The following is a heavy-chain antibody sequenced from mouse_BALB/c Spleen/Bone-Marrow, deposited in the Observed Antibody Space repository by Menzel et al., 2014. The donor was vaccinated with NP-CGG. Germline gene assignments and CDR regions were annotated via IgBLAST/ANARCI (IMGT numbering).Heavy chain of an antibody. V-gene: IGHV5-12-2*01. Sequence: EVKVVESGGGLVQPGGSLKLSCAASGFTFXGYTMSWVRQTPEKRLEWVAYISNGGGSTYYPDTVKGRFTISRDNAKNTLNLKMSSLKTEDTAMYYCARQIYFPYFDYWGQGTTLTVSS. CDR2: ISNGGGST. D-gene: IGHD2-1*01. J-gene: IGHJ2*01. CDR3: ARQIYFPYFDY. CDR1: GFTFXGYT.